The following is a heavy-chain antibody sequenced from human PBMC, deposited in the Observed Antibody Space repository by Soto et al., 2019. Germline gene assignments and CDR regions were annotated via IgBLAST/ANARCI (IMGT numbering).Heavy chain of an antibody. V-gene: IGHV3-13*01. CDR2: IDIAGDT. Sequence: EVQLVESGGGLVQPGGSLRLSCAASGFTFSNYDMHWVRQATGKGLEWVSAIDIAGDTYYPDSVKGRFTISREKAKNSLFLQMNSLRAEDTALYYCAKDIGYCSSTRCDYGMDVWGQGTTVTVSS. D-gene: IGHD2-2*03. CDR3: AKDIGYCSSTRCDYGMDV. CDR1: GFTFSNYD. J-gene: IGHJ6*02.